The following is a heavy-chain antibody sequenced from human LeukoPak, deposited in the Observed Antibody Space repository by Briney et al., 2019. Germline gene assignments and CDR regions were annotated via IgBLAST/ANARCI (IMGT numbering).Heavy chain of an antibody. V-gene: IGHV3-15*01. CDR2: IKSKTDGGTT. J-gene: IGHJ3*02. D-gene: IGHD6-13*01. CDR3: TTAGYSSSRAAFDI. Sequence: GGSLRLSCAASGFTFSNAWMSWVRQAPGKGLEWVGRIKSKTDGGTTDYAAPVKGRFTISRDDSKNTLYLQMNSLKTEDTAVYYCTTAGYSSSRAAFDIWGQGTMVTVSS. CDR1: GFTFSNAW.